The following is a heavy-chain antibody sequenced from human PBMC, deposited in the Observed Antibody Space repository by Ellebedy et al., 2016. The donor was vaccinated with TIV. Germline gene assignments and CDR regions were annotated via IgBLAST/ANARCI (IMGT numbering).Heavy chain of an antibody. CDR1: GFTFSSYS. CDR2: ISSSSSTI. D-gene: IGHD3-22*01. V-gene: IGHV3-48*02. J-gene: IGHJ4*02. CDR3: ARAGDTYYYDPLDY. Sequence: GESLKISCAASGFTFSSYSMNWVRQAPGKGLEWVSYISSSSSTIYYADSVKGRFTISRDNAKNSLYLQMNSLRDEDTAVYYCARAGDTYYYDPLDYWGQGTLVTVSS.